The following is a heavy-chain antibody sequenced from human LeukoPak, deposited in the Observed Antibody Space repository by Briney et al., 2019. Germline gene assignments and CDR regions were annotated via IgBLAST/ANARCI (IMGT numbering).Heavy chain of an antibody. V-gene: IGHV4-34*01. CDR2: INHSGST. D-gene: IGHD1-26*01. J-gene: IGHJ4*02. CDR1: GGSFSGYY. Sequence: SETLSLTCAVYGGSFSGYYWSWIRQPPGKGLEWIGEINHSGSTNYNPSLKSRVTISVDTSKNQFSLKLSSVTAADTAVYYCARGRYSGSYNWGQGTLVTVSS. CDR3: ARGRYSGSYN.